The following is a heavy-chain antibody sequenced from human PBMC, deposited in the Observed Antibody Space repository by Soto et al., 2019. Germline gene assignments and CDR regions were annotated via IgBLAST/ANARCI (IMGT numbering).Heavy chain of an antibody. J-gene: IGHJ6*03. Sequence: GGSLRLSCAASGFTFSSYAMSCVRQAPGKGLEWVSAISGSGGSTYYADSVKGRFTISRDNSKNTLYLQMNSLRAEDTAVYYCAKRSQRGAPVYYYYMDVWGKGTTVTVSS. V-gene: IGHV3-23*01. CDR2: ISGSGGST. CDR3: AKRSQRGAPVYYYYMDV. CDR1: GFTFSSYA. D-gene: IGHD6-25*01.